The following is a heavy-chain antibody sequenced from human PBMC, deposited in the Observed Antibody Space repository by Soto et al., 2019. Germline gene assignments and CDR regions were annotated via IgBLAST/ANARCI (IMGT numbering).Heavy chain of an antibody. Sequence: QVQLVQSGAEVKKPGASVKVSCKASGYTFTSYAMHWVRQAPGQRLEWMGWINAGNGNTKYSQKFQGXVXXXRXXSASTAYMELSSLRSEDTAVYYCARTVGYYYGMDVWGQGTTVTVSS. J-gene: IGHJ6*02. CDR3: ARTVGYYYGMDV. D-gene: IGHD4-17*01. V-gene: IGHV1-3*01. CDR2: INAGNGNT. CDR1: GYTFTSYA.